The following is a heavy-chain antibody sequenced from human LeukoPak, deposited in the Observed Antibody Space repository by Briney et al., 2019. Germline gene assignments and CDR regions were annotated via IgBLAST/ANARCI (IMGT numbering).Heavy chain of an antibody. Sequence: ASVKVSCKTSGYNFNNHWMHWVRQAPGQGLEWMGIINPNSGHTVYAQKFQGRVTMTRDTSTTTVDMELSSLRSDDTAVYYRARGFVYGDFWSGWEGFDYWGQGSLVTVSS. J-gene: IGHJ4*02. CDR3: ARGFVYGDFWSGWEGFDY. D-gene: IGHD3-3*01. V-gene: IGHV1-46*02. CDR2: INPNSGHT. CDR1: GYNFNNHW.